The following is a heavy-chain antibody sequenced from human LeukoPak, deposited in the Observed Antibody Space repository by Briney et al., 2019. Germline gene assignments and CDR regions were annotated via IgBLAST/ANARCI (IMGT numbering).Heavy chain of an antibody. V-gene: IGHV6-1*01. J-gene: IGHJ6*02. CDR3: ARVPHLLYGMDV. CDR1: GDSVPSNSAA. Sequence: SQTLSLTCAISGDSVPSNSAAWKWIRQSRSRGLEWLGRTYYRSKWYNDDAVSVKSRLTINPDTSKNQFSLQLNSVTPEDTAVYCCARVPHLLYGMDVWGQGNPGHRLL. CDR2: TYYRSKWYN.